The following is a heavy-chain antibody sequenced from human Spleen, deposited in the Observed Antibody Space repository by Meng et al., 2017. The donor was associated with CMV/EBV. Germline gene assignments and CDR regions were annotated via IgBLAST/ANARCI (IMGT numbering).Heavy chain of an antibody. J-gene: IGHJ3*02. CDR2: IYSGGSST. Sequence: GGSLRLSCAASGFTFSSYAMSWVRQAPGKGLEWVSVIYSGGSSTYYADSVKGRFTISRDNSKNTLYLQMNSLRAEDTAVYYCAKGGTIFGVVNAFDIWGQGTMVTVSS. D-gene: IGHD3-3*01. V-gene: IGHV3-23*03. CDR3: AKGGTIFGVVNAFDI. CDR1: GFTFSSYA.